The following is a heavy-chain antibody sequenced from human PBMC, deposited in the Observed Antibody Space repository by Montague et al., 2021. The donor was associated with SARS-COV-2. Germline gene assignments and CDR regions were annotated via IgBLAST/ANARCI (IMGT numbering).Heavy chain of an antibody. CDR1: GTSFSGYY. J-gene: IGHJ6*03. CDR3: ARLRDGVVPSPILGVGPYYSYYYMDV. D-gene: IGHD3-10*01. CDR2: INHGGNT. V-gene: IGHV4-34*01. Sequence: SETLSLTCAVHGTSFSGYYWNWIRQPPGKGLEWIGEINHGGNTKYSPSLKSRLTISADTSKNQFSLKLTSVAAADTAAYYCARLRDGVVPSPILGVGPYYSYYYMDVWGRGITVTVSS.